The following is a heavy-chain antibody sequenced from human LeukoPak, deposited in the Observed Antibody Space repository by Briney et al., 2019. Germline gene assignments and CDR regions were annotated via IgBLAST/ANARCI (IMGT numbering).Heavy chain of an antibody. CDR2: IYYSGST. CDR3: ARIYSPCIDY. V-gene: IGHV4-39*07. CDR1: GGSISSSSYY. D-gene: IGHD5-12*01. J-gene: IGHJ4*02. Sequence: PSETLSLTCTVSGGSISSSSYYWGWIRQPPGKGLEWIGSIYYSGSTYYNPSLKSRVTISVDTSKNQFSLKLSSVTAADTAVYYCARIYSPCIDYWGQGTLVTVSS.